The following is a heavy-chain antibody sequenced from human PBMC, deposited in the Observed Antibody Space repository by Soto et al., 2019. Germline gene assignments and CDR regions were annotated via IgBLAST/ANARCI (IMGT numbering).Heavy chain of an antibody. CDR2: ISPLFGTA. CDR3: AREVYGAYGKPFDL. D-gene: IGHD4-17*01. CDR1: GGTFSRYS. J-gene: IGHJ4*01. Sequence: QVQLVQSGTEVKKPGSSVKVSCKASGGTFSRYSISWVRQAPGQGLEWMGGISPLFGTANYAQKFQGRVTITADESTSTAYMELSSLRSEDTAVYYCAREVYGAYGKPFDLWGHGTLVTVSS. V-gene: IGHV1-69*01.